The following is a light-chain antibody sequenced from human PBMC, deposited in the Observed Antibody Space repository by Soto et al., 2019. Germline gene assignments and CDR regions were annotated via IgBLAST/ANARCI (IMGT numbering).Light chain of an antibody. CDR2: DDR. CDR3: QVWDSSSDHWV. V-gene: IGLV3-21*02. CDR1: NIGSKT. J-gene: IGLJ3*02. Sequence: SYVLTQPPSVSVAPGQTASITCGGNNIGSKTVHWYQQKPGQAPVLVVYDDRYRPSGIPERFSGSNSGNTATLTISRVEAGDEADYYCQVWDSSSDHWVFGGGTKVTVL.